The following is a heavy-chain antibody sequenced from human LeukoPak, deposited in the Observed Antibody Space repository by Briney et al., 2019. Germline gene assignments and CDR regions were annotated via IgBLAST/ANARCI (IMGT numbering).Heavy chain of an antibody. CDR2: MNPNSGNT. CDR1: GYTFTSYD. CDR3: ARSRSYSSPLYYYYYMDV. J-gene: IGHJ6*03. V-gene: IGHV1-8*01. Sequence: ASVKVSCKASGYTFTSYDINWVRQATGQGLEWMGWMNPNSGNTGYAQKFQGGVTMTRNTSISTAYMELSSLRSEDTAVYYCARSRSYSSPLYYYYYMDVWGKGTTVTVSS. D-gene: IGHD6-13*01.